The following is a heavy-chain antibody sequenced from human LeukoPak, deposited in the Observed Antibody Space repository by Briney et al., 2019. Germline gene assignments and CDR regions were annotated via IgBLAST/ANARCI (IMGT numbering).Heavy chain of an antibody. J-gene: IGHJ5*02. D-gene: IGHD2-15*01. V-gene: IGHV1-18*01. CDR3: ARDPLRYCSGGSCSRFDP. Sequence: ASVKVSCKASGYTFTSYGISWARQAPGQGLEWMGWISAYNGNTNYAQKLQGGVTMTTDTPTSTAYMELRSLRSDDTAVYYCARDPLRYCSGGSCSRFDPWGQGTLVTVSS. CDR2: ISAYNGNT. CDR1: GYTFTSYG.